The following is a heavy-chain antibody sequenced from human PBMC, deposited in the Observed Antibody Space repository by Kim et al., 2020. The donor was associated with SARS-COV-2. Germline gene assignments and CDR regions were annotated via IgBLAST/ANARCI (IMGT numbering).Heavy chain of an antibody. CDR3: ARVGYSSSWYVDYFDY. J-gene: IGHJ4*02. D-gene: IGHD6-13*01. Sequence: GGSLRLSCAASGFTFSSYAMHWVRQAPGKGLEWVAVISYDGSNKYYADSVKGRFTISRDNSKNTLYLQMNSLRAEDTAVYYCARVGYSSSWYVDYFDYWGQGTLVTVSS. CDR2: ISYDGSNK. CDR1: GFTFSSYA. V-gene: IGHV3-30*04.